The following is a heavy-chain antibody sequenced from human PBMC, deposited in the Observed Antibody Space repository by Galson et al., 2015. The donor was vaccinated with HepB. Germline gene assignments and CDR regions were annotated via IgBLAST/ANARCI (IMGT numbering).Heavy chain of an antibody. CDR1: GGSISSYY. CDR3: ARDLQDGSSFDAFDI. J-gene: IGHJ3*02. D-gene: IGHD6-6*01. V-gene: IGHV4-59*01. CDR2: LYDSGGT. Sequence: SATLSLTCTVSGGSISSYYWSWIRQPPGSGLEWIVHLYDSGGTNYNPYLKSRVTRSADLSKNQFSLKLSSVTAAHTAVYYCARDLQDGSSFDAFDIWGQGTMVTVSS.